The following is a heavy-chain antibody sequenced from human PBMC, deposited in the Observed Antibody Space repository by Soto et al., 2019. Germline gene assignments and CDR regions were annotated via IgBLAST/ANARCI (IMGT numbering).Heavy chain of an antibody. CDR3: TRCSSYAMDV. J-gene: IGHJ6*02. CDR2: TKYRSRWYH. Sequence: SQTLSVSCASSGDSVSSKSVSWNWIRQSPSRGLEWLGKTKYRSRWYHDYAVSVKSRIIISSDTSKNQFSLQLNSVTPEDTAVYYCTRCSSYAMDVWGQGITVTVS. D-gene: IGHD3-10*02. V-gene: IGHV6-1*01. CDR1: GDSVSSKSVS.